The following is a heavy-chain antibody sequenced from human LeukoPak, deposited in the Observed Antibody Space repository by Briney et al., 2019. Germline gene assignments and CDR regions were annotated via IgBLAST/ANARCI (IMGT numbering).Heavy chain of an antibody. V-gene: IGHV1-2*06. Sequence: ASVKVSCKASGYTFTVYFIHWVRQAPGQGLEWMGRINPNSGATDYAQKFQGRVTITRDTSASTAYMELSSLRSEDAAVYYCARGDSSGWYQYFDYWGQGTLVTVSS. D-gene: IGHD6-19*01. CDR3: ARGDSSGWYQYFDY. CDR1: GYTFTVYF. CDR2: INPNSGAT. J-gene: IGHJ4*02.